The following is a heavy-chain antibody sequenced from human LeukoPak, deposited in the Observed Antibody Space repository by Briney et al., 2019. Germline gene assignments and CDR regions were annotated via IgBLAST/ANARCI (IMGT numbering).Heavy chain of an antibody. CDR3: ARSSGWFLTD. Sequence: GGSLRLSCAASGFIFSTYWMTWVRQAPGKGLEWVANIKQDGSEKYYVDSVQGRFTISRDNAKNSLYLQMNSLRAEDTAVYYCARSSGWFLTDWGQGTMLTVSS. V-gene: IGHV3-7*01. CDR1: GFIFSTYW. D-gene: IGHD6-19*01. CDR2: IKQDGSEK. J-gene: IGHJ3*01.